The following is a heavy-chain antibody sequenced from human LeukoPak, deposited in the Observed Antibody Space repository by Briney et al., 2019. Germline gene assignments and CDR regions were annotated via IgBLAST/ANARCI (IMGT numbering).Heavy chain of an antibody. CDR2: IRGSGDTT. V-gene: IGHV3-23*01. Sequence: GGSLRLSCAASGFIFNNHAMSWVRQAPGKGLEWVSTIRGSGDTTYYADSVKGRFTISRDNSKNTLYLQMDSLRVDDTAVYYCAKPLETDYVWGSYRYQGYWGQGTLVTVSS. CDR1: GFIFNNHA. CDR3: AKPLETDYVWGSYRYQGY. J-gene: IGHJ4*02. D-gene: IGHD3-16*02.